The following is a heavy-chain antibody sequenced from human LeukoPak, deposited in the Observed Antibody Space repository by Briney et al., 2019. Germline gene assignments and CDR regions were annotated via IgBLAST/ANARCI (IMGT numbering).Heavy chain of an antibody. D-gene: IGHD5-24*01. V-gene: IGHV1-46*01. Sequence: GASVKVSCKAFGYTFTSNHMHWVRQAPGQGPEWMGVISPSAGSTTYAQKFQGRVTLTRDMSTSTDYLELSSLRSEDTAVYYCARDNSVRDEAWWFNPWGQGTLVTVSS. CDR1: GYTFTSNH. CDR3: ARDNSVRDEAWWFNP. CDR2: ISPSAGST. J-gene: IGHJ5*02.